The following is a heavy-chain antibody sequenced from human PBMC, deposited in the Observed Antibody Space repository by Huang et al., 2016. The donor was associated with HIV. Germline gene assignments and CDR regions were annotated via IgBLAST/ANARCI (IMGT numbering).Heavy chain of an antibody. J-gene: IGHJ4*02. CDR2: IYPRDSET. V-gene: IGHV5-51*01. Sequence: EVLLVQSGAELKEPGESLKISCKASGYGFSSYWIGWVGEKPGKGLEWMGIIYPRDSETKYVPSFDGQVTISADKSTRTAYLQWESLKAPDTAIYFCARQVDGFRSHFDFWGQGTLVSVSS. D-gene: IGHD5-18*01. CDR3: ARQVDGFRSHFDF. CDR1: GYGFSSYW.